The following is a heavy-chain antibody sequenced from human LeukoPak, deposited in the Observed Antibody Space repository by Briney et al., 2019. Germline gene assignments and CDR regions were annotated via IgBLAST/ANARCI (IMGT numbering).Heavy chain of an antibody. D-gene: IGHD5-12*01. J-gene: IGHJ5*02. CDR2: ISSSGSTI. CDR3: ARDPKRWATTNWFDP. V-gene: IGHV3-11*04. Sequence: GGSLRLSCAASGFTFSDYYMSWIRQAPGKGLEWVSYISSSGSTIYYADSVKGRFTISRDNAKNSLYLQMNSLRAEDTAVYYCARDPKRWATTNWFDPWGQGTLVTVSS. CDR1: GFTFSDYY.